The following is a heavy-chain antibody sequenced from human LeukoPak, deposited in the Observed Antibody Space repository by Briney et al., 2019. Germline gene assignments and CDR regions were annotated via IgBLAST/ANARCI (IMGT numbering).Heavy chain of an antibody. V-gene: IGHV1-18*01. CDR3: ARVRGTMVRGVIIPYYYMDV. Sequence: ASVKVSCKASGYTFTSYGISWVRQAPGQGLEWMGRISAYNGNTNYAQKLQGRVTMTTDTSTSTAYMELRSLRSDDTAVYYCARVRGTMVRGVIIPYYYMDVWGKGTTVTVSS. D-gene: IGHD3-10*01. CDR2: ISAYNGNT. CDR1: GYTFTSYG. J-gene: IGHJ6*03.